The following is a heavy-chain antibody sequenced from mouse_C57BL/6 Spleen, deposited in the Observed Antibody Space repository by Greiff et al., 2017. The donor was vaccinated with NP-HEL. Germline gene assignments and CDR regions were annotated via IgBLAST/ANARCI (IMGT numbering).Heavy chain of an antibody. CDR2: ISDGGSYT. D-gene: IGHD2-4*01. CDR1: GFTFSSYA. Sequence: EVMLVESGGGLVKPGGSLKLSCAASGFTFSSYAMSWVRQTPEKRLEWVATISDGGSYTYYPDNVKGRFTISRDNAKNNLYLQMSHLKSEDTAMYYCARIYCDYDGGFAYWGQGTLVTVSA. CDR3: ARIYCDYDGGFAY. J-gene: IGHJ3*01. V-gene: IGHV5-4*03.